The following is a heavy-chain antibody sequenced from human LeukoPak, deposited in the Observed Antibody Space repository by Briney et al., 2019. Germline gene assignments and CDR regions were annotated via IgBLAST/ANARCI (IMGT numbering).Heavy chain of an antibody. D-gene: IGHD4-17*01. Sequence: GGSLRLSCAASGFTFSSYSMNWVRQAPGKGLEWGSYISSSSSTIYYADSVKGRFTISRDNAKNSLYLQMNSLRAEDTAVYYCARDLWGADGDPIDYWGQGTLVTVSS. V-gene: IGHV3-48*04. J-gene: IGHJ4*02. CDR1: GFTFSSYS. CDR2: ISSSSSTI. CDR3: ARDLWGADGDPIDY.